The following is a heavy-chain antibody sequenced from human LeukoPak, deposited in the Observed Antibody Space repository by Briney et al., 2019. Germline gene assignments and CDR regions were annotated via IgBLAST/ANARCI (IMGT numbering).Heavy chain of an antibody. Sequence: GGSLRLSCAASGFTFSTFAMHWVRLSPGKGLEWVSSITGSGPYMLYADSVKHRFTISRDNTKNSLYLQMSSLRAEDTAVYYCARYGYFGSGSYPDYWGQGTLVTVSS. CDR3: ARYGYFGSGSYPDY. J-gene: IGHJ4*02. D-gene: IGHD3-10*01. V-gene: IGHV3-21*01. CDR2: ITGSGPYM. CDR1: GFTFSTFA.